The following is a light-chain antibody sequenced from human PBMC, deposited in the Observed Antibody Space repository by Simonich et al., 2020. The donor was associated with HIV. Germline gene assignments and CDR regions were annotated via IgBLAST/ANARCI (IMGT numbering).Light chain of an antibody. CDR1: QSLLYSSNNRHY. J-gene: IGKJ4*01. CDR3: QQYYSTPLT. Sequence: DIVLTQSPDSLPVSLGEWATINCKSSQSLLYSSNNRHYLAWYQQKPGQPPKLLIYWASTLESGAPDRLSGSGSGTDFTLTISSLQAEDVAVYYCQQYYSTPLTFGGGTKVEIK. V-gene: IGKV4-1*01. CDR2: WAS.